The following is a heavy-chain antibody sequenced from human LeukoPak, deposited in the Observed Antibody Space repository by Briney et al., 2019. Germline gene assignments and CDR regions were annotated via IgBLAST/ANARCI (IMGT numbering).Heavy chain of an antibody. Sequence: SETLSLTCTVSGGSISSYYWNWIRQPPGKGLEWIGYIYTSGTTNYNPSLKSRVTISVDTSKNQFSLKLSSVTAADTAVYYCAGTYYYDSSGYDYWGQGTLVTVSS. D-gene: IGHD3-22*01. V-gene: IGHV4-4*09. CDR2: IYTSGTT. CDR3: AGTYYYDSSGYDY. J-gene: IGHJ4*02. CDR1: GGSISSYY.